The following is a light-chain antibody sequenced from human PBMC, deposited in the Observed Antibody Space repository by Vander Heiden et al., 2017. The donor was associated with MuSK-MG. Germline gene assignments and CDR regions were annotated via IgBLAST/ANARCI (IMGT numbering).Light chain of an antibody. Sequence: DIQMTQSPSTLSASVGDRVTITCRASQSISSWLAWYQQKPGKAPKLLIYDASRWESGVPLRFSGSGSGTEFTLTSSSLQPDDFATYYCQQDNSYWTFGQGTKVEIK. CDR3: QQDNSYWT. CDR1: QSISSW. CDR2: DAS. V-gene: IGKV1-5*01. J-gene: IGKJ1*01.